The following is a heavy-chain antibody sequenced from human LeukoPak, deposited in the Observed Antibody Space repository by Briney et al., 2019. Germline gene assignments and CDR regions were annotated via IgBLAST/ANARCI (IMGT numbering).Heavy chain of an antibody. CDR2: INHSGST. V-gene: IGHV4-34*01. Sequence: SETLSLTCAVYRGSFSGYYWSWIRQPPGKGLEWIGEINHSGSTNYNPSLKSRVTISVDTSKNQFSLKLSSVTAADTAVYYCARREDDDILTGLGNDYWGQGTLVTVSS. J-gene: IGHJ4*02. CDR3: ARREDDDILTGLGNDY. CDR1: RGSFSGYY. D-gene: IGHD3-9*01.